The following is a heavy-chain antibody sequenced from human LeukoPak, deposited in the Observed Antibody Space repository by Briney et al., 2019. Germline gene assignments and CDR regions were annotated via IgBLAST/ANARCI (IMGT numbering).Heavy chain of an antibody. J-gene: IGHJ6*03. CDR1: GFTFDDYG. V-gene: IGHV3-20*04. CDR2: INWNGGST. CDR3: ARAGQWLVHNNYYMDV. D-gene: IGHD6-19*01. Sequence: GGSLRLSCAASGFTFDDYGMSWVRQAPGKGLEWVSGINWNGGSTGYADSVKGRFTISRDNAKNSLYLQMNSLRAEDTALYYCARAGQWLVHNNYYMDVWGKGTTVTVSS.